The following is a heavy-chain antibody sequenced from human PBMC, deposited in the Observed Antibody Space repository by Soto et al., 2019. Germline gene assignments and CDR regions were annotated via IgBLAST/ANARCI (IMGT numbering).Heavy chain of an antibody. V-gene: IGHV3-21*06. CDR3: ARGSSLDY. Sequence: GGSLRLSCAASGFTFSSYSMKWVRQAPGKGLELVSSITSSSSSIYYADSVKGRFTISRDNARNSLYLQMNSLRAEDTAVYYCARGSSLDYWGQGTLVTVSS. D-gene: IGHD2-2*01. J-gene: IGHJ4*02. CDR2: ITSSSSSI. CDR1: GFTFSSYS.